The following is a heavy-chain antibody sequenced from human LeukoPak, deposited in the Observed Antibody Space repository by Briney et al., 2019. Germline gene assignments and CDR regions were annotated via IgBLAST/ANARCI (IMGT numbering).Heavy chain of an antibody. J-gene: IGHJ4*02. CDR1: GGSTSSYY. D-gene: IGHD3-3*01. Sequence: PSETLSLTCTVSGGSTSSYYWSWIRQPPGKGLEWIGYIYYSGSTNYNPSLKSRVTISVDTSKNQLSLKLSSVTAADTAVYYCARLTYDFWSGSGYYFDYWGQGTLVTVSS. V-gene: IGHV4-59*08. CDR2: IYYSGST. CDR3: ARLTYDFWSGSGYYFDY.